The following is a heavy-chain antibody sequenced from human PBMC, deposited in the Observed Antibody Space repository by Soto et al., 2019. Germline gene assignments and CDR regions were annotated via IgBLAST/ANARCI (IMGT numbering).Heavy chain of an antibody. V-gene: IGHV3-7*03. CDR3: ASTILRRYFDN. D-gene: IGHD3-3*02. CDR2: VDQDGGET. CDR1: GFTLSNYW. Sequence: PRGSLRLSCGPSGFTLSNYWMSWVRQAPGKGLEWVAFVDQDGGETHYADSVKGRFTLSRDNAKSSVFLEMNSLTVEDTAMYVCASTILRRYFDNWGQGTQVTVSS. J-gene: IGHJ4*02.